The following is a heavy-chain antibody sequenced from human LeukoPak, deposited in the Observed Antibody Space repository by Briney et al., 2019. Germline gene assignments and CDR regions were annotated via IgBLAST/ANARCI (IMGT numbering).Heavy chain of an antibody. CDR1: GGSISSYY. D-gene: IGHD3-16*01. Sequence: PSETLSLTCTVSGGSISSYYWSWIRQPPGKGLEWIGYIYYSGSTNYNPSLKSRVTISVDTSKNQFSLKLSSVTAADTAVYYCARTSGGIFDAFDIWGQGTMVTVSS. V-gene: IGHV4-59*01. CDR3: ARTSGGIFDAFDI. CDR2: IYYSGST. J-gene: IGHJ3*02.